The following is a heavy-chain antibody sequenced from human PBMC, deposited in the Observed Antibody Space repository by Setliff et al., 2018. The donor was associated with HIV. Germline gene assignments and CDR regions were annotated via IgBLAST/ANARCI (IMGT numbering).Heavy chain of an antibody. CDR2: IYYSGST. V-gene: IGHV4-39*07. CDR3: ARAIRLLSRGSGSHHAFDI. CDR1: GGSISSSSYY. D-gene: IGHD3-10*01. J-gene: IGHJ3*02. Sequence: SETLSLTCTVSGGSISSSSYYWGWIRQPPGKGLEWIGSIYYSGSTYYNPSLKSRVTISVDTSKNQFSLKLSSVTAADTAVYYCARAIRLLSRGSGSHHAFDIWGQGTMVTV.